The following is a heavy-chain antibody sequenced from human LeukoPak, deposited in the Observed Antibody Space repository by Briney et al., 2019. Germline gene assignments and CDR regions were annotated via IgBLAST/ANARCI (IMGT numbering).Heavy chain of an antibody. V-gene: IGHV4-34*01. CDR3: AWSLGSGSYYNDY. CDR1: GGSFSGYY. Sequence: SETLSLTCAVYGGSFSGYYWSWIRQPPGKGLEWIGEINHSGSTNYNPSLKSRVTISVDTSKNQFSLKLSSVTAADTAVYYCAWSLGSGSYYNDYWGQGTLVTVSS. D-gene: IGHD3-10*01. CDR2: INHSGST. J-gene: IGHJ4*02.